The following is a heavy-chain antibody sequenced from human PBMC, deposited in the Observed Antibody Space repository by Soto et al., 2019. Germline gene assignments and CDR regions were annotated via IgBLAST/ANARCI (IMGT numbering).Heavy chain of an antibody. CDR3: ASVHYYDSSGYAFDI. CDR2: FDPEDGET. V-gene: IGHV1-24*01. D-gene: IGHD3-22*01. CDR1: GYTLTELS. J-gene: IGHJ3*02. Sequence: ASVKVSCKVSGYTLTELSMHWVRQAPGKGLEWMGGFDPEDGETIYAQKFQDRVTMTEDTSTDTAYMELSSLRSEDTAVYYCASVHYYDSSGYAFDIWGQGTMVTVSS.